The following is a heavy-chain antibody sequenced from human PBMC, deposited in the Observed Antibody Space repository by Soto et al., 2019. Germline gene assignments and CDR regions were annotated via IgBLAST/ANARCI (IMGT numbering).Heavy chain of an antibody. CDR3: ARGPRVSSTGTGAH. CDR2: ISDDGSTA. V-gene: IGHV3-74*01. Sequence: PGGSLRLSCSVSGFTFSAYWMHWVRQVPGKGLTWVSRISDDGSTATYADSVKGRFVISRDNAENSLYLEMNTLRADDSGLYYCARGPRVSSTGTGAHWGRGTLVTVSS. CDR1: GFTFSAYW. D-gene: IGHD1-1*01. J-gene: IGHJ4*02.